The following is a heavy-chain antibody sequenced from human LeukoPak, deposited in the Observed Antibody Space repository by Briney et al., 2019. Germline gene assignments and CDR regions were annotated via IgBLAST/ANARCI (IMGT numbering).Heavy chain of an antibody. CDR1: GFTFSSYW. D-gene: IGHD3-10*01. V-gene: IGHV3-7*01. Sequence: PGGSLRLSCAASGFTFSSYWMSWVRQAPGKGLEWVANIKQDGSEKYYVDSVKGRFTISRDNAKNSLYLQMNSLSAEDTAVYYCASVYYGYYFDYWGQGTLVTVSS. CDR3: ASVYYGYYFDY. J-gene: IGHJ4*02. CDR2: IKQDGSEK.